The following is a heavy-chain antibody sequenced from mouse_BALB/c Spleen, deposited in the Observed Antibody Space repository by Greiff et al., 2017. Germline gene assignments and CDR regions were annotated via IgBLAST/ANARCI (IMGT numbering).Heavy chain of an antibody. CDR2: IYPGDGDT. CDR3: ARGDYYGSNWYFDV. V-gene: IGHV1-82*01. D-gene: IGHD1-1*01. CDR1: GYAFSSSW. J-gene: IGHJ1*01. Sequence: QVQLQQSGPELVKPGASVKISCKASGYAFSSSWMNWVKQRPGQGLEWIGRIYPGDGDTNYNGKFKGKATLTADKSSSTAYMQLSSLTSVDSAVYFCARGDYYGSNWYFDVGGAGTTVTVSS.